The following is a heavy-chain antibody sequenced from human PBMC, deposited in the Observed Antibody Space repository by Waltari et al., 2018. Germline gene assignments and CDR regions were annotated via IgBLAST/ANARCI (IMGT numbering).Heavy chain of an antibody. CDR2: IKEDGSEK. CDR1: GFVFSNYW. V-gene: IGHV3-7*01. CDR3: ARENEVDVVSTGFDY. J-gene: IGHJ4*02. Sequence: EVQLVESGGGLVQPGGSLRLSCAASGFVFSNYWMAWVRQAPGKGLEWVANIKEDGSEKFFLDYVKGRFTISRDNASNSLYLQMNSLIADDTSVYYYARENEVDVVSTGFDYWGQVTLVTVSS. D-gene: IGHD2-15*01.